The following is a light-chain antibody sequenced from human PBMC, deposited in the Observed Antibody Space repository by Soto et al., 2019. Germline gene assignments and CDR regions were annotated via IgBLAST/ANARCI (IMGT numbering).Light chain of an antibody. J-gene: IGKJ5*01. CDR2: GAS. V-gene: IGKV3D-20*02. Sequence: IVLTQSPGTLSLSLGERATLSCRTSQSISSTYLAWYQQKPGQAPRLLISGASRRATGIPDRFIGSGSGTDFTLTISSLEPEDFAVYYCQQRSNWLITFGQGTRLENK. CDR1: QSISSTY. CDR3: QQRSNWLIT.